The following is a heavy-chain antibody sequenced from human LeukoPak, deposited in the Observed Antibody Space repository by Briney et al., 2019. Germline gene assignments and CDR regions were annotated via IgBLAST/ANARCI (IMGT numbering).Heavy chain of an antibody. V-gene: IGHV5-51*01. CDR3: ARHVDSSGWYYFDY. Sequence: GEALKISCNSSGYSFTSYWIGWVRPMPGEGPEWVGINYPGDSDTRYSPSFQGQVTISADKSISTAYLQWSSLKASDTAMYYCARHVDSSGWYYFDYWGQGTLVTVSS. D-gene: IGHD6-19*01. CDR1: GYSFTSYW. J-gene: IGHJ4*02. CDR2: NYPGDSDT.